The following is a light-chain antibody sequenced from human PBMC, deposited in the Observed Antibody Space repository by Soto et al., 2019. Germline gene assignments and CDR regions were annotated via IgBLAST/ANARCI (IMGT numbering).Light chain of an antibody. CDR1: SSNIESNT. CDR3: ATWDDSLNGHYV. J-gene: IGLJ1*01. Sequence: QSVLTQPPSASGTPGQRVTISCSGSSSNIESNTVTWYQQLPGTAPKLLIYSDNQRPSGVPDRFSGSKSGTSASLAISGLQSEDEADYYGATWDDSLNGHYVFGTGTNLTVL. CDR2: SDN. V-gene: IGLV1-44*01.